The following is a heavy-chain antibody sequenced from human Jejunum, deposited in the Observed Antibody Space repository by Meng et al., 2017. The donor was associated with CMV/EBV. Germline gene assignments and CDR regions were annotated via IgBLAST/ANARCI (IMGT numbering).Heavy chain of an antibody. CDR2: IDPSGDSP. CDR1: ASTFTNSF. D-gene: IGHD1-26*01. Sequence: KTSASTFTNSFFHWVRQAPRQGPEWITRIDPSGDSPTYAEKLQGRVTVTRDTSTNTVYLDLTSLTSEDTAVYYCTRDKPGEDKWDWGQGTLVTVSS. CDR3: TRDKPGEDKWD. V-gene: IGHV1-46*04. J-gene: IGHJ4*02.